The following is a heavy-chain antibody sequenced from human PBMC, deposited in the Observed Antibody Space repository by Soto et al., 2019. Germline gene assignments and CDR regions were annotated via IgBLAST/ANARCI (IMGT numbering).Heavy chain of an antibody. V-gene: IGHV3-20*01. CDR2: INRNGGST. CDR1: GFTFDDSG. Sequence: EVQLVESGGGVVRPGGSLRLSCVASGFTFDDSGMSWVRQAPGRGLDWVCAINRNGGSTTYVDSVRGRFTISRDNAKNSLYLQMDRLRAEDTALYHCARGYFGELLYDYWGRGRLVTVSS. CDR3: ARGYFGELLYDY. D-gene: IGHD3-10*01. J-gene: IGHJ4*02.